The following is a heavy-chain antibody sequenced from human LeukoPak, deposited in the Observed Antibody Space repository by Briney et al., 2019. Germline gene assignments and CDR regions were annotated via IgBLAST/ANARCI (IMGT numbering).Heavy chain of an antibody. V-gene: IGHV4-59*12. CDR3: ARDMSYYYYYMDV. Sequence: SETLSLTCTVSGGSISNYYWSWIRQPPGKGLEWIGYIYYSGSTNYNPSLKSRVTISVDTSRNQFSLKLSSVTAADTAVYYCARDMSYYYYYMDVWGKGTTVTISS. CDR1: GGSISNYY. J-gene: IGHJ6*03. D-gene: IGHD3-16*01. CDR2: IYYSGST.